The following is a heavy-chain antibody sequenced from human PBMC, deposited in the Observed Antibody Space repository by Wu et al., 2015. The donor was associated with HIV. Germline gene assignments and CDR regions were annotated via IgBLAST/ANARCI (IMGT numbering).Heavy chain of an antibody. CDR1: GYTFTTYY. D-gene: IGHD1-1*01. CDR3: ANRNRIGNMEAFDI. J-gene: IGHJ3*02. Sequence: QVQLLQSGAEVKKPGASVKVSCKASGYTFTTYYIHWVRQAPGQGPEWMGVINPSENRVSYSQRFQGRVTMTRDTSTSTVYMELSSLRSEDTAVYFXANRNRIGNMEAFDIWGQGTKVIVSS. CDR2: INPSENRV. V-gene: IGHV1-46*03.